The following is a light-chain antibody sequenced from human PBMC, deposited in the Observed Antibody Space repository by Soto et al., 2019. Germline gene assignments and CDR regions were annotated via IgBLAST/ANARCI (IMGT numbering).Light chain of an antibody. J-gene: IGKJ4*01. CDR3: QQSYSSWLT. Sequence: DVPLAQSPSSLSAAVGDRVTITCRARQSINNYLNWYQQKPGEAPKLLVYAASTLQDGVPSRFSGSGSGTDFTLTISRLQPEDFAVYYCQQSYSSWLTFGGWTKVEI. V-gene: IGKV1-39*01. CDR1: QSINNY. CDR2: AAS.